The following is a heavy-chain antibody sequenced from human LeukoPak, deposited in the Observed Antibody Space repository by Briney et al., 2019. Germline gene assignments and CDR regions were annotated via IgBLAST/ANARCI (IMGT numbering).Heavy chain of an antibody. CDR3: ARVSRLTGSGSYRAFDI. J-gene: IGHJ3*02. V-gene: IGHV4-59*01. CDR1: GGSISSYY. Sequence: SETLSLTCTVSGGSISSYYWSWIRQPPGKGLEWIGYIYYSGSTNYNPSLKSRVTISVDTSKNQFSLKLSSVTAADTAVYYCARVSRLTGSGSYRAFDIWGQGTMVTVSS. D-gene: IGHD1-26*01. CDR2: IYYSGST.